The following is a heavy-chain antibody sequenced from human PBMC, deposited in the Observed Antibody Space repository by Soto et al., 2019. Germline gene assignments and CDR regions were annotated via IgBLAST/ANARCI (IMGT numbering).Heavy chain of an antibody. D-gene: IGHD3-3*01. J-gene: IGHJ6*03. V-gene: IGHV3-30-3*01. Sequence: GGSLRLSCAASGFTFSSYAMHWVRQAPGKGLEWVAVISYDGSNKYYADSVKGRFTISRDNSKSTLYLQMNSLRAEDTAVYYCAKDSAKTYYDFWSGYYIGAKGENYYYYMDVWGKGTTVTVSS. CDR2: ISYDGSNK. CDR3: AKDSAKTYYDFWSGYYIGAKGENYYYYMDV. CDR1: GFTFSSYA.